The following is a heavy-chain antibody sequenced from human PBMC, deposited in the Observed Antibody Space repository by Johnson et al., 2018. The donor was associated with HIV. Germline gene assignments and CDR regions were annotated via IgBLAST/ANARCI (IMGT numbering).Heavy chain of an antibody. CDR3: ARPVPDYYDSSGYYSAAFDI. J-gene: IGHJ3*02. Sequence: VQLVESGGGLVQPGGSLRLSCAASGFTFSSYDMHWVRQATGKGLEWVSAIGTAGDTYYPGSVKGRFTISRENAKNSLYLQMNSLRAEDTAVYYCARPVPDYYDSSGYYSAAFDIWGQGTMVTVSS. CDR1: GFTFSSYD. V-gene: IGHV3-13*01. D-gene: IGHD3-22*01. CDR2: IGTAGDT.